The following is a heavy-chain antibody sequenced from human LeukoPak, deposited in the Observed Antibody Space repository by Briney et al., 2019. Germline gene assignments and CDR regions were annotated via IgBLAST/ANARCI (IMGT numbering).Heavy chain of an antibody. CDR3: TTDGGPLGILLFDY. CDR1: GFTFSNAW. V-gene: IGHV3-15*01. J-gene: IGHJ4*02. CDR2: IKSKTDGGTT. D-gene: IGHD5-18*01. Sequence: GGSLRLSCAASGFTFSNAWMSWVRQAPGKGLEWVGRIKSKTDGGTTDYAAPVKGRFTISRDDSKNTLYLQMNSLKTEDTAVYYCTTDGGPLGILLFDYWGQGTLVTVSS.